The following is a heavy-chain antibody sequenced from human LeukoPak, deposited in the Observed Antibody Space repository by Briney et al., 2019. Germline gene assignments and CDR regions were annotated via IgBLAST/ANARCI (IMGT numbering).Heavy chain of an antibody. D-gene: IGHD6-19*01. V-gene: IGHV1-2*06. CDR1: GYTFTGYY. CDR3: ARDVGFIAVDVTNWFDP. J-gene: IGHJ5*02. Sequence: GASVKVSCKASGYTFTGYYMHWVRQAPGQGLEWMGRINPNSGGTNYAQKFQGRVTMTRDTSISTAYMELSRLRSGDTAVYYCARDVGFIAVDVTNWFDPWGQGTLVTVSS. CDR2: INPNSGGT.